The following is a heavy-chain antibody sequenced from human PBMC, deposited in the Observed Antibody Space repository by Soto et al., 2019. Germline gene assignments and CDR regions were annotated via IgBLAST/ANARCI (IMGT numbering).Heavy chain of an antibody. CDR3: VKDESINWYSGHFRH. CDR2: INWNSGSI. Sequence: AGGSLRLSCAASGFTFDDYATHWVRQVPGKGLEWVSGINWNSGSIGYGDSVKGRFAISRDNAKNSLHLQMNSLSAEDTAFYYCVKDESINWYSGHFRHWGQGTLVTVSS. J-gene: IGHJ1*01. CDR1: GFTFDDYA. D-gene: IGHD6-13*01. V-gene: IGHV3-9*01.